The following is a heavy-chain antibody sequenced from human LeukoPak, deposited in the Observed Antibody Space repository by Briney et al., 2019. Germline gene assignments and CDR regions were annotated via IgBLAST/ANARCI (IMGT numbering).Heavy chain of an antibody. CDR2: INRSGST. D-gene: IGHD3-9*01. Sequence: SETLSLTCAVFGGSFSGYYWSWIRQPPGKGLGWIGEINRSGSTNYNPSLKSRVTISVDTSKNQFSLKLSSVTAADTAVYYCARQAPVLRYFDWLPAEDYWGQGTLVTVSS. J-gene: IGHJ4*02. V-gene: IGHV4-34*01. CDR1: GGSFSGYY. CDR3: ARQAPVLRYFDWLPAEDY.